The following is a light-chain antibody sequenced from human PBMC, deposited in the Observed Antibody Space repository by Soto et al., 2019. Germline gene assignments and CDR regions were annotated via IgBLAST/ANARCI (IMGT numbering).Light chain of an antibody. V-gene: IGLV1-47*01. J-gene: IGLJ2*01. CDR2: RSN. CDR3: IAWVAGVGPPP. CDR1: RSNIGNKY. Sequence: QSVLTQPPSSSVTPGQRVTSSWSGSRSNIGNKYVYWYQQFPGTAPKLLMYRSNQRPSGVPDRFSGARSGTSASLDISRLRSEDAGGYHCIAWVAGVGPPPFVRGT.